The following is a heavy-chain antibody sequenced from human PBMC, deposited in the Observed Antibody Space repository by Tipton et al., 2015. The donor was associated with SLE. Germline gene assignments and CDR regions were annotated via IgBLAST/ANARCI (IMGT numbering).Heavy chain of an antibody. CDR3: ASPGTYGSGSFDP. V-gene: IGHV4-4*02. CDR2: IYHSGNT. Sequence: TLSLTCAVSGGSISTNHWWSWVRQPPGKGLEWIGEIYHSGNTNYNPSLKSRVTISVDKSKSHFFLRLRSVTAADTAVYYCASPGTYGSGSFDPWGQGTLVVVSS. D-gene: IGHD3-10*01. CDR1: GGSISTNHW. J-gene: IGHJ5*02.